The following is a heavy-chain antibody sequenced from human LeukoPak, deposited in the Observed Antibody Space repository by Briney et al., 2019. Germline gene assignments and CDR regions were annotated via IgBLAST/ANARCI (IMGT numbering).Heavy chain of an antibody. CDR1: GGSISSSSYY. D-gene: IGHD3-10*01. J-gene: IGHJ4*02. CDR2: IYYSGST. Sequence: PSETLSLTCTVSGGSISSSSYYWGWIRQPPGKGLEWIGSIYYSGSTYYNPSLKSRVTISVDTSKNQFSLKLSSVTAADTAVYYCARTSRRGSGGYYFDYWGQGTLVTVSS. CDR3: ARTSRRGSGGYYFDY. V-gene: IGHV4-39*01.